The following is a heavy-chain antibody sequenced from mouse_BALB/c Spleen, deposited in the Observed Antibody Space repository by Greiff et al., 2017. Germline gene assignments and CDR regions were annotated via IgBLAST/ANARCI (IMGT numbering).Heavy chain of an antibody. CDR2: INPSSGYT. Sequence: QVHVKQSGAELARPGASVKMSCKASGYTFTSYTMHWVKQRPGQGLEWIGYINPSSGYTNYNQKFKDKATLTADKSSSTAYMQLSSLTSEDSAVYYCARYYGSSFYAMDYWGQGTSVTVSS. D-gene: IGHD1-1*01. J-gene: IGHJ4*01. V-gene: IGHV1-4*01. CDR3: ARYYGSSFYAMDY. CDR1: GYTFTSYT.